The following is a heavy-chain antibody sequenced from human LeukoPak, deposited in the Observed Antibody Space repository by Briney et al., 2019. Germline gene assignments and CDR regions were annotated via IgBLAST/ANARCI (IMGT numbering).Heavy chain of an antibody. CDR1: GFTLSSTY. J-gene: IGHJ4*02. V-gene: IGHV3-66*01. D-gene: IGHD4-23*01. CDR2: IYSGGST. Sequence: PGGCLRISCSAPGFTLSSTYMSWGRPAPGEGVGGVSVIYSGGSTDYADSVKGRFTISRDNSKNTLFLQMSSLRVEDTAVYYCARDYGGDIRGYFDYWGQGTLVTVSS. CDR3: ARDYGGDIRGYFDY.